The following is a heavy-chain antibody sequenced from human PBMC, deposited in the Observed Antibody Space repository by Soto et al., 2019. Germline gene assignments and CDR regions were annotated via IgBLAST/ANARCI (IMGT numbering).Heavy chain of an antibody. D-gene: IGHD3-22*01. CDR2: IIPIFGTA. CDR3: ARGEGVVTLDYYYYYGMDV. V-gene: IGHV1-69*13. Sequence: SVKVSCKASGGTFSSYAISWVRQAPGQGLEWMGGIIPIFGTANYAQKFKGRVTITADESTSTAYMELSSLRSEDTAVYYCARGEGVVTLDYYYYYGMDVWGQGTTVTVSS. J-gene: IGHJ6*02. CDR1: GGTFSSYA.